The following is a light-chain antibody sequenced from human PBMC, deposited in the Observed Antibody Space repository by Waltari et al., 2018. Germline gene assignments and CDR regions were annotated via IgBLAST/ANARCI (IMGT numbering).Light chain of an antibody. Sequence: TMVTQSPASLSASPGERATLSCRTSQTIGFSLAWYQQKPGQAPRLLIYHASTRATGIPGRLSGRGSESDFTLTIRSLQSEDVAVYYCQQYNNWPTGTFGQGTKVEI. J-gene: IGKJ1*01. CDR2: HAS. V-gene: IGKV3-15*01. CDR3: QQYNNWPTGT. CDR1: QTIGFS.